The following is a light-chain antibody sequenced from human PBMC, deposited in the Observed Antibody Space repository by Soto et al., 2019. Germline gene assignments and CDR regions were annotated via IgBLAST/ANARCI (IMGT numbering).Light chain of an antibody. Sequence: QSVLTQPPSVSAAPGRKVTISCSGSSSNIGGNSVSWYQQLPGTAPKLLIYDDNKRPSGIPDRFSSSKSGTSATLGITGFQTGDEADYYCGSWDSSLSAYVFGTGTKV. J-gene: IGLJ1*01. V-gene: IGLV1-51*01. CDR1: SSNIGGNS. CDR2: DDN. CDR3: GSWDSSLSAYV.